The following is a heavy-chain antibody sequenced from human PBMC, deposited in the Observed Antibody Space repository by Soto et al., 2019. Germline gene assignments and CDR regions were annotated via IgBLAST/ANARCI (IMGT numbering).Heavy chain of an antibody. CDR3: ARGHFDSRGYSNALDY. CDR1: GGSMSSYY. CDR2: IYYSGST. V-gene: IGHV4-59*01. J-gene: IGHJ4*02. D-gene: IGHD3-22*01. Sequence: PSETLSLTCTVSGGSMSSYYWSWIRQPPGKGLEWIGYIYYSGSTIYNPSLKSRVTISLDMSKNHVSLILKSVNIADSAIYYCARGHFDSRGYSNALDYWGQGIQVTVSS.